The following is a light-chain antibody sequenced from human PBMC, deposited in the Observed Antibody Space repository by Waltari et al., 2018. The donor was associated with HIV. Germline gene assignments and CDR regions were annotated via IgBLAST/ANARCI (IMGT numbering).Light chain of an antibody. CDR3: QYYNTYSRT. CDR2: KAS. Sequence: DIQMTQSTSTLSASVGDRVTITCRASQSISSWLAWYQMKPGKAPKLLFYKASSLESGVSSRFSGSGSGTEFTLTISSLQPDDFATYYCQYYNTYSRTFGQGTKVEL. J-gene: IGKJ2*02. CDR1: QSISSW. V-gene: IGKV1-5*03.